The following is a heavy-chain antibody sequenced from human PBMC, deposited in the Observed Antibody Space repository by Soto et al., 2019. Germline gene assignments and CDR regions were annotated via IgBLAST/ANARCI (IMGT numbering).Heavy chain of an antibody. D-gene: IGHD3-3*01. CDR2: IYYSGST. J-gene: IGHJ4*02. CDR1: GGSISSGDYY. CDR3: ARDPRYDFWSGPFF. Sequence: SETLSLTCTVSGGSISSGDYYWSWIRQPPGKGLEWIGYIYYSGSTYYNPSLKSRVTISVDTSKDQFSLKLSSVTAADTAVYYCARDPRYDFWSGPFFWGQGTLVTVSS. V-gene: IGHV4-30-4*01.